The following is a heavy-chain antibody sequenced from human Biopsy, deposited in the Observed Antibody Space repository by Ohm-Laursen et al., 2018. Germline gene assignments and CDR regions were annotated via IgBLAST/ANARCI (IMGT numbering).Heavy chain of an antibody. CDR2: IFYSANT. J-gene: IGHJ6*02. V-gene: IGHV4-31*03. Sequence: TLSLTCTVSGASINGGRYYWNWIRHHPGKGLEWIGNIFYSANTYYNPSLKSRVTISVDTSKNQFSLKLSSVTAADTAVYYCARATNSTGWPYYYFYGMDVWGQGTTVTVSS. CDR1: GASINGGRYY. CDR3: ARATNSTGWPYYYFYGMDV. D-gene: IGHD2/OR15-2a*01.